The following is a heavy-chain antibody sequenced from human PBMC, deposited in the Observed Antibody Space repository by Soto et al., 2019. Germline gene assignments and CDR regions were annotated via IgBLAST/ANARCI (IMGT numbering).Heavy chain of an antibody. CDR2: IYSGGST. D-gene: IGHD3-22*01. CDR1: GFTVSSNY. V-gene: IGHV3-53*01. J-gene: IGHJ4*02. CDR3: ARGPLSSGYYLGY. Sequence: ESLKISCAASGFTVSSNYMSWVRQAPGKGLEWVSVIYSGGSTYYADSVKGRFTISRDNSKNTLYLQMNSLRAEDTAVYYCARGPLSSGYYLGYWGQGTLVTVSS.